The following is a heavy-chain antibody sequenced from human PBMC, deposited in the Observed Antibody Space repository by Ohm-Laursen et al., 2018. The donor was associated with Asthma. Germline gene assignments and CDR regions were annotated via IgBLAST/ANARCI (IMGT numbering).Heavy chain of an antibody. D-gene: IGHD3-3*01. CDR1: GYTFSRYS. CDR3: ARDLNYDFWSGPDYFDY. J-gene: IGHJ4*02. V-gene: IGHV3-21*01. CDR2: ISTASTFI. Sequence: GSLRLSCAASGYTFSRYSIHWVRQFPGKGLEWVASISTASTFIYYADSVRGRFTTSRDNAKNSLYLQMNSLRAEDTAVYYCARDLNYDFWSGPDYFDYWGQGTLVTVSS.